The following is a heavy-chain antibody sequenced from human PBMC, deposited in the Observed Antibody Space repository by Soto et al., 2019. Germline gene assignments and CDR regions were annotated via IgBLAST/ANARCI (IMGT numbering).Heavy chain of an antibody. D-gene: IGHD6-13*01. CDR1: GFTFSSYW. V-gene: IGHV3-74*01. CDR2: INSDGSST. J-gene: IGHJ4*02. Sequence: GESLKISCAASGFTFSSYWMHWVRQAPGKGLVWVSRINSDGSSTSYADSVKGRFTISRDNAKNTLYLQMNSLRAEDTAVYYCARGVWQLVLGGDYWGQGTLVTVSS. CDR3: ARGVWQLVLGGDY.